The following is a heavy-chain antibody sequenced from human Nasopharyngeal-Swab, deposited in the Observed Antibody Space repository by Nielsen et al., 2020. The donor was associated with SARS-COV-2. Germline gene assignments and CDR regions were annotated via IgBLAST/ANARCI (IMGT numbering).Heavy chain of an antibody. J-gene: IGHJ3*02. V-gene: IGHV3-21*01. CDR3: ARDSYYYDSSGMGPFAFDI. D-gene: IGHD3-22*01. CDR1: GFTFSSYS. CDR2: ISSSSSYI. Sequence: GASLQISCAASGFTFSSYSMNWVRQAPGKGLEWVSSISSSSSYIYYADSVKGRFTISRDNAKNSLYLQMNSLRAEDTAVYYCARDSYYYDSSGMGPFAFDIWGQGTMVTVSS.